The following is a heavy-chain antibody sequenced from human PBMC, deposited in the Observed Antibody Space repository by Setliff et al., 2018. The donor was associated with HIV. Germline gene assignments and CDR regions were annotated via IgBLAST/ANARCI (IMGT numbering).Heavy chain of an antibody. CDR3: ARGNNGYYYDSSGYYH. V-gene: IGHV4-61*09. CDR1: GGSISSGSYY. CDR2: IYTSGST. D-gene: IGHD3-22*01. J-gene: IGHJ5*02. Sequence: SETLSLTCTVSGGSISSGSYYWSWIRQPAGKGLGWIGHIYTSGSTNYNPSLKSRVTISVDTSKNQFSLKLSSVTAADTAVYYCARGNNGYYYDSSGYYHWGQGTLVTVSS.